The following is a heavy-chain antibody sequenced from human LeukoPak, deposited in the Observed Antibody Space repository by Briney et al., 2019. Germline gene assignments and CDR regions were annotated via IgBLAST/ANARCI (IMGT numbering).Heavy chain of an antibody. V-gene: IGHV4-59*01. CDR2: IYHSGSS. CDR1: GGSISIYY. J-gene: IGHJ4*02. D-gene: IGHD1-26*01. Sequence: SETLSLTCTVSGGSISIYYWNWIRQPPGKGLEWIGSIYHSGSSIYNPSLKGRVTISGDASKNQFSLKLSSVTSADTAVYYCARDRELGFWGQGTLVTVPS. CDR3: ARDRELGF.